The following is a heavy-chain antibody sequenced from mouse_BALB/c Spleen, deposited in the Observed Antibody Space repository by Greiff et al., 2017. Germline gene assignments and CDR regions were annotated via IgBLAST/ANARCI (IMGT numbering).Heavy chain of an antibody. CDR1: GFTFSSFG. CDR2: ISSGSSTI. CDR3: ARGYYGSSYYCDY. Sequence: EVKVVESGGGLVQPGGSRKLSCAASGFTFSSFGMHWVRQAPEKGLEWVAYISSGSSTIYYADTVKGRFTISRDNPKNTLFLQMTSLRSEDTAMYYCARGYYGSSYYCDYWGQGTTLTVSS. J-gene: IGHJ2*01. V-gene: IGHV5-17*02. D-gene: IGHD1-1*01.